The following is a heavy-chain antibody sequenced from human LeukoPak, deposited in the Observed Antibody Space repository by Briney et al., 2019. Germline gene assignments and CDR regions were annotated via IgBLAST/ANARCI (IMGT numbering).Heavy chain of an antibody. CDR2: ISYSRST. Sequence: PSETLSLTCTVSGGSISSYYWRWIRRPPGKGLGWIGYISYSRSTNFKPSLKSRVTISVDTSKNPFSLTLSSVTAADTAVYYCAREGTAGTNLHWFDPWGQGTLVTVSS. D-gene: IGHD1-1*01. CDR1: GGSISSYY. V-gene: IGHV4-59*01. J-gene: IGHJ5*02. CDR3: AREGTAGTNLHWFDP.